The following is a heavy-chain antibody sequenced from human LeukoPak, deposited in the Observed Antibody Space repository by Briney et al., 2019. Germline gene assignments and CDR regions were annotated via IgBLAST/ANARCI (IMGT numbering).Heavy chain of an antibody. V-gene: IGHV3-7*01. CDR3: ARAAYEVAFDI. CDR2: IKQDGSEK. D-gene: IGHD3-3*01. J-gene: IGHJ3*02. Sequence: GGSLRLSCAASGFTFSSYWMSWVRQAPGKGLEWVANIKQDGSEKYYVDSVKGRFTISRDNAKNSLYLQMNSLRAGDTAVYYCARAAYEVAFDIWGQGTMVTVSS. CDR1: GFTFSSYW.